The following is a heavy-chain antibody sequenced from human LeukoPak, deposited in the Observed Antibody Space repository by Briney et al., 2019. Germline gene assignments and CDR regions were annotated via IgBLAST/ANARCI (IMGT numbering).Heavy chain of an antibody. V-gene: IGHV1-69*13. CDR3: ARAYPMAAAGMY. J-gene: IGHJ4*02. Sequence: SVKVSCKASRGTFSSYAINWVRQAPGQGLEWMGGIIPIFGTANYAQKFQGRVTITADESTSTAYMELSSLRSEDTAVYHCARAYPMAAAGMYWGQGTLVTVSS. CDR1: RGTFSSYA. CDR2: IIPIFGTA. D-gene: IGHD6-13*01.